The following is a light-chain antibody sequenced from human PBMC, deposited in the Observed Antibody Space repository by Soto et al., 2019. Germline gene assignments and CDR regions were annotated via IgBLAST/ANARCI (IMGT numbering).Light chain of an antibody. CDR1: QSVLYSSNNKNY. CDR3: QQYYSTPPT. Sequence: DIVMTQSPDSLAVSLGERATINCKSSQSVLYSSNNKNYLAWFQQKPGQPPKLLISWASTRESGAPDRFSGSGSGTDFTLTISSLQAEDVAVYYCQQYYSTPPTFGQGTKVEIK. V-gene: IGKV4-1*01. J-gene: IGKJ1*01. CDR2: WAS.